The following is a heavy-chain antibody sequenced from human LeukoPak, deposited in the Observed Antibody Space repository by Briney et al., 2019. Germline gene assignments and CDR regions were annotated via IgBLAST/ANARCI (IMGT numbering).Heavy chain of an antibody. CDR1: GYTFTSYA. CDR3: ARDLGHVGSWLQRQTASQRDY. Sequence: ASVKVSCKASGYTFTSYAMNWVRQSPGQGLEWMGWINTNTGNPTYAQGFTGRFVFSLDTSVSTAYLQISSLKAEDTAVYYCARDLGHVGSWLQRQTASQRDYWGQGTLVTVSS. V-gene: IGHV7-4-1*02. D-gene: IGHD5-24*01. J-gene: IGHJ4*02. CDR2: INTNTGNP.